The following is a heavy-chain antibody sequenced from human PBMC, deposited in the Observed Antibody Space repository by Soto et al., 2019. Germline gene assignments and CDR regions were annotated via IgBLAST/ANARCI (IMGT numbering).Heavy chain of an antibody. CDR2: IHSSGTT. CDR3: ARASLEPTTRYFDY. J-gene: IGHJ4*02. Sequence: QVHLQESGPGLVKPSQTLSLTCSVSGVSISSDNYYWNWIRQSPGKGLEWIGYIHSSGTTHYNPSLQSRVTISIDTSKNQFSLDLNHVTAVDTAVFYCARASLEPTTRYFDYWGQGARVTVSS. CDR1: GVSISSDNYY. D-gene: IGHD5-12*01. V-gene: IGHV4-30-4*01.